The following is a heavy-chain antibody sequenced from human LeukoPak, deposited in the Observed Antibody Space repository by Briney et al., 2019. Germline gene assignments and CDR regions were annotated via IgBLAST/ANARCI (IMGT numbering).Heavy chain of an antibody. D-gene: IGHD6-13*01. V-gene: IGHV3-48*02. Sequence: GGSLRLSCAASGFTFSSYSMNWVRQAPGKGLEWVSYISSSSSTIYYADSVKGRFTISRDNAKNSLYLQMNSLRDEDTAVYCCARAKSPLNRQLAYWGQGTLVTVSS. CDR2: ISSSSSTI. CDR3: ARAKSPLNRQLAY. J-gene: IGHJ4*02. CDR1: GFTFSSYS.